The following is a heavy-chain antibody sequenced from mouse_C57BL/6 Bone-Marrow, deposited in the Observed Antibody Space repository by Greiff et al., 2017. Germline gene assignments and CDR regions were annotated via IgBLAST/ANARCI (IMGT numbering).Heavy chain of an antibody. Sequence: EVQVVESGGGLVQPGGSLSLSCAASGFTFTDYYMSWVRQPPGKALEWLGFIRNKANGYTTEYSASVKGRFTISSDNSQSILYLQMNALRAQDSATYYCARSLITTVALYYYAMDYWGQGTSVTVSS. V-gene: IGHV7-3*01. D-gene: IGHD1-1*01. J-gene: IGHJ4*01. CDR2: IRNKANGYTT. CDR1: GFTFTDYY. CDR3: ARSLITTVALYYYAMDY.